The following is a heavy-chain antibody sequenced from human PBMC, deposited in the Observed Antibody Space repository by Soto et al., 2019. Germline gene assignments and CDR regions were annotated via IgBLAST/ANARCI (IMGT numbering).Heavy chain of an antibody. CDR2: INHSGST. J-gene: IGHJ6*03. V-gene: IGHV4-34*01. D-gene: IGHD2-15*01. CDR1: GGSFSGYY. CDR3: ARANPTRFRFPYYYYYMDV. Sequence: SETLSLTCAVYGGSFSGYYWSWIRQPPGKGLEWIGEINHSGSTNYNPSLKSRVTISVDTSKNQFSLKLSSVTAADTAEYYCARANPTRFRFPYYYYYMDVWGKGTTVTVSS.